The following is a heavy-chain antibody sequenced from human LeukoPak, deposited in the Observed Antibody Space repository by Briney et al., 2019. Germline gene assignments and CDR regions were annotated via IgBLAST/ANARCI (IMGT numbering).Heavy chain of an antibody. CDR2: IYYSGST. V-gene: IGHV4-59*08. Sequence: SETLSLTCTVSGGSISSYYWSWIRQPPGKGLEWIGYIYYSGSTNYNPSLTSRVTISVDTSKNQFSLKLSSVTAADTAVYYCARPSMVRGVIISIDYWGQGTLVTVSS. J-gene: IGHJ4*02. D-gene: IGHD3-10*01. CDR1: GGSISSYY. CDR3: ARPSMVRGVIISIDY.